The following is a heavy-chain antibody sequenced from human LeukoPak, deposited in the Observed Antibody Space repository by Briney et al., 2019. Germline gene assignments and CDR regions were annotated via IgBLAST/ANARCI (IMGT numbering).Heavy chain of an antibody. CDR3: ARVPRQLLPYFDY. CDR1: GHTFDDYE. V-gene: IGHV1-2*02. D-gene: IGHD2-15*01. J-gene: IGHJ4*02. CDR2: FNPISGGT. Sequence: GASVKVSCKASGHTFDDYEMHWGPQAPGQGLEWMGWFNPISGGTAYARKFQGRVTMTWDTSISTVYMELIRLTSDDTALFYCARVPRQLLPYFDYWGQGTLVTVSS.